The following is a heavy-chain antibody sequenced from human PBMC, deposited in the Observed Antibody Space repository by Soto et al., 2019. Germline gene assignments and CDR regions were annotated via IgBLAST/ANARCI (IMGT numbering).Heavy chain of an antibody. CDR2: INHSGST. CDR3: ARGRDDYIWGSYRYTSSYFDY. Sequence: QVQLQQWGAGLLKPSETLSLTCAVYGGSFSGYYWSWIRQPPGKGLEWIGEINHSGSTNYNPSLTSRVTISVDTSKNQFSLKLSSVTAADTAVYYCARGRDDYIWGSYRYTSSYFDYWGQGTLVTVSS. D-gene: IGHD3-16*02. V-gene: IGHV4-34*01. J-gene: IGHJ4*02. CDR1: GGSFSGYY.